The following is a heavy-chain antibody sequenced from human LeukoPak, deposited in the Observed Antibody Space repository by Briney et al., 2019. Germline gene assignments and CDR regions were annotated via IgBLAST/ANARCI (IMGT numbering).Heavy chain of an antibody. D-gene: IGHD1-1*01. CDR3: ARAQLNLLVDFGMDV. Sequence: SETLSLTCTVSGGSITTYYWTWIRQPPGKGLEGIGYINYSGSTNYNPSLKSRVTISVDTSKNQFSLKLSSVTAADTAVYYCARAQLNLLVDFGMDVWGQGATVTVSS. V-gene: IGHV4-59*01. J-gene: IGHJ6*02. CDR1: GGSITTYY. CDR2: INYSGST.